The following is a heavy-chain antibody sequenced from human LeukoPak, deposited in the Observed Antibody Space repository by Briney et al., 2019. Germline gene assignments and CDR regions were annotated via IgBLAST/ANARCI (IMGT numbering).Heavy chain of an antibody. J-gene: IGHJ4*02. CDR1: GFTFSDYG. D-gene: IGHD3-10*01. CDR2: ISGSGADT. Sequence: GGSLRLSCAASGFTFSDYGMSWVRQAPGKGLEWVSAISGSGADTYYADSVKGRFTISRDNSKNTLYLYMNTLRAEDTAVYYCAKVTYGSGTYGAFDYWGQGTLVTVSS. V-gene: IGHV3-23*01. CDR3: AKVTYGSGTYGAFDY.